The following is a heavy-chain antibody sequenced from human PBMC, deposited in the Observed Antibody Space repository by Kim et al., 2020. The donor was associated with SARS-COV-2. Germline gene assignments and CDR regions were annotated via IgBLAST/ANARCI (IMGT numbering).Heavy chain of an antibody. Sequence: SETLSLTCTVSGGSISSYYWSWIRQPPGKGLEWIGYIYYSGSTNYNPSLKSRVTISVDTSKNQFSLKLSSVTAADTAVYYCARVDLGYCSSTSCPREEVIAFDIWGQGTMVTVSS. J-gene: IGHJ3*02. CDR2: IYYSGST. CDR3: ARVDLGYCSSTSCPREEVIAFDI. V-gene: IGHV4-59*01. D-gene: IGHD2-2*01. CDR1: GGSISSYY.